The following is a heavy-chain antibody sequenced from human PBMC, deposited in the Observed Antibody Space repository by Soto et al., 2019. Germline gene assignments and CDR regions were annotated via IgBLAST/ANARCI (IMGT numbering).Heavy chain of an antibody. Sequence: SETLSLTCTVSGGSISSSSYFWDWIRQPPGKGLEWIGSISYSGSAYYNPSLKSRVTISVDTSKNQFSLNLSSVTAADTAVYYCARAVAGTGVHEGYFDYWGQGTLVT. CDR3: ARAVAGTGVHEGYFDY. J-gene: IGHJ4*02. D-gene: IGHD6-19*01. CDR2: ISYSGSA. CDR1: GGSISSSSYF. V-gene: IGHV4-39*01.